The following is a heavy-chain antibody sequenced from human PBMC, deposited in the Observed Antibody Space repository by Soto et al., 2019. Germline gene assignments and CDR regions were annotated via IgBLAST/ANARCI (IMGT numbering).Heavy chain of an antibody. CDR1: GGSISSYY. J-gene: IGHJ1*01. Sequence: SETLSLTCTVSGGSISSYYWSWSRQPPGKGLEWIGYIYYSGSTNYNPSLKSRVTISVDTSKNQFSLKLSSVTAADTAVYYCARVGYCSGGSCYSDGQYLQHWGQGTLVTVSS. CDR2: IYYSGST. D-gene: IGHD2-15*01. CDR3: ARVGYCSGGSCYSDGQYLQH. V-gene: IGHV4-59*01.